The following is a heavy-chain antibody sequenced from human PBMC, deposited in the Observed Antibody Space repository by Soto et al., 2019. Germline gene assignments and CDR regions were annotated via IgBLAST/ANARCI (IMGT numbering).Heavy chain of an antibody. Sequence: SETLSLTCTVSGGSISSGGYYWSWIRQHPGKGLEWIGYIYYSGSTYYYPSLKSRVTISVDTSKNQFSLKLSSVTAADTAVYYCARDSAPYDSSGYYGSAFDIWGQGTMVTVS. V-gene: IGHV4-31*03. CDR2: IYYSGST. D-gene: IGHD3-22*01. J-gene: IGHJ3*02. CDR1: GGSISSGGYY. CDR3: ARDSAPYDSSGYYGSAFDI.